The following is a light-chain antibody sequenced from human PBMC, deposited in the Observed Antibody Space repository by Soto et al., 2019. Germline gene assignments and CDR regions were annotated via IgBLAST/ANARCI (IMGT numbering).Light chain of an antibody. Sequence: DIQMTQSPSTLSASVGDRVTLTCRASQSISSWLAWYQQKPGKAPKLLIYDASRLETGVPSRFSGSGSGTEFTLTISSLQPDDFATYYCQEYNSYSAFGQGTKVEIK. CDR1: QSISSW. CDR2: DAS. CDR3: QEYNSYSA. J-gene: IGKJ1*01. V-gene: IGKV1-5*01.